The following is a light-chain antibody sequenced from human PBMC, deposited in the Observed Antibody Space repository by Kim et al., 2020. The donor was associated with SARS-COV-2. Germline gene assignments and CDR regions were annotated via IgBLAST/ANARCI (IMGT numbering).Light chain of an antibody. V-gene: IGKV3-20*01. CDR2: DAA. J-gene: IGKJ2*01. CDR3: QQYDSTPPYT. Sequence: SPGERSTPSCRGTHRVSSSNLAWYQQKQGRAPRMLINDAASRAAGITDSISSSRSGREYTITISRLEPADVAVYYYQQYDSTPPYTFGQGTKLEIK. CDR1: HRVSSSN.